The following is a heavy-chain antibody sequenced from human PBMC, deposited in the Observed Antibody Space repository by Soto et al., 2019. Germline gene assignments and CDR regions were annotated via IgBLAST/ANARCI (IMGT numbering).Heavy chain of an antibody. CDR1: GFTFSNAW. D-gene: IGHD3-9*01. V-gene: IGHV3-15*07. Sequence: PGGSLRLSCAASGFTFSNAWMNWVRQAPGKGLEWVGRIKSKTDGGTTDYAAPVKGRFTISRDDSKNTLYLQMNSLKTEDTAVYYCTTGRLRYFDWSFLSDYYYYGMDVWGQGTTVTVSS. CDR2: IKSKTDGGTT. J-gene: IGHJ6*02. CDR3: TTGRLRYFDWSFLSDYYYYGMDV.